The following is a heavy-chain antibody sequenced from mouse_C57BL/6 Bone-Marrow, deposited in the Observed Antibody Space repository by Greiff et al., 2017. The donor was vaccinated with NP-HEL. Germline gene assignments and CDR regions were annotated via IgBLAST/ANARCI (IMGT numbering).Heavy chain of an antibody. V-gene: IGHV7-1*01. CDR3: AREDGSSHFAY. J-gene: IGHJ3*01. CDR1: GFTFSDFY. CDR2: SRNKANDYTT. Sequence: EVQLVESGGGLVQSGRSLRLSCATSGFTFSDFYMEWVRQAPGKGLEWIAASRNKANDYTTEYSASVKGRFIVSRDTSQSILYLQMNALRAEDTAIYYCAREDGSSHFAYWGQGTLVTVSA. D-gene: IGHD1-1*01.